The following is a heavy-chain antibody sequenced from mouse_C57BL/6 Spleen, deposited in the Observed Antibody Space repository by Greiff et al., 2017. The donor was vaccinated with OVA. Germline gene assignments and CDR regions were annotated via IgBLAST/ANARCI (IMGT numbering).Heavy chain of an antibody. J-gene: IGHJ2*01. V-gene: IGHV5-17*01. CDR2: ISSGSSTI. Sequence: EVKLVESGGGLVKPGGSLKLSCAASGFTFSDYGMHWVRQAPEKGLEWVAYISSGSSTIYYADTVKGRFTISRDNAKNTLFLQMTSLRSEDTAMYYCARGHLGRGYFDYWGQGTTLTVSS. CDR1: GFTFSDYG. D-gene: IGHD3-3*01. CDR3: ARGHLGRGYFDY.